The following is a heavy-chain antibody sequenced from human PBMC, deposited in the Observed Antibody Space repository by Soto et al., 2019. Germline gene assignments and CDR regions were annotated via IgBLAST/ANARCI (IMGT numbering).Heavy chain of an antibody. CDR2: ISGSGGST. D-gene: IGHD3-3*01. CDR1: GFTFSSYV. V-gene: IGHV3-23*01. Sequence: RLSCAASGFTFSSYVISWVRQAPGKGLEWVSAISGSGGSTYYADSVKGRFTISRDNSKNTLYLQMNSLRAEDTAVYYCAKVTYDFWSGYYTGMDYWGQGTLVTVSS. CDR3: AKVTYDFWSGYYTGMDY. J-gene: IGHJ4*02.